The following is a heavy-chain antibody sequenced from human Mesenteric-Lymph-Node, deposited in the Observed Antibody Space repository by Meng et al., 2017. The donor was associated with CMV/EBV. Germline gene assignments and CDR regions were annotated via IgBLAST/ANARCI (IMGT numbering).Heavy chain of an antibody. CDR2: ISGSGGST. CDR1: GFTFSSYA. CDR3: ARGVAVGELSP. D-gene: IGHD3-16*01. V-gene: IGHV3-23*01. Sequence: GESLKISCAASGFTFSSYAMSWVRQAPGKGLEWVSAISGSGGSTYYADSVKGRFTISRDNSKNTLYLQMNSLRAEDTAVYYCARGVAVGELSPWGQGTLVTVSS. J-gene: IGHJ5*02.